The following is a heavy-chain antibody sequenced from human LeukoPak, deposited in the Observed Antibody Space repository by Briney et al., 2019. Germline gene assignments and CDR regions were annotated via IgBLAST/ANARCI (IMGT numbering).Heavy chain of an antibody. CDR2: IYYSGST. Sequence: SETLSLTCTVSGGSISSYYWSWIRQPPGKGLEWIGYIYYSGSTNYNPSLKSRVTISVGTSKNQFSLKLSSVTATDTAVYYFVRLDLQTISCFYYWGQGTLCTVSS. CDR1: GGSISSYY. J-gene: IGHJ4*02. V-gene: IGHV4-59*08. D-gene: IGHD3-3*02. CDR3: VRLDLQTISCFYY.